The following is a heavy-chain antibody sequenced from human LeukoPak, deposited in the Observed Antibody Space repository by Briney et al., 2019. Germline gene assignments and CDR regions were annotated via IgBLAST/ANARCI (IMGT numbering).Heavy chain of an antibody. V-gene: IGHV3-48*01. Sequence: PGGSLRLSCAASGFTFSSYSMNWVRQAPGKGLEWVSYISSSSSTIYYADSVKGRFTISRDNAKNSLYLPMNSLRAEDTAVYYCARVRAFDIWGQGTMVTVSS. CDR3: ARVRAFDI. CDR2: ISSSSSTI. CDR1: GFTFSSYS. J-gene: IGHJ3*02.